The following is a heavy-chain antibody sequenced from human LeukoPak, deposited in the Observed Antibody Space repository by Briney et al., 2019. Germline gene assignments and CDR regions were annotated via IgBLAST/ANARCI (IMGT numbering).Heavy chain of an antibody. Sequence: GGSLRLSCAASGFSFRDYYMSWIRQAPGKGLEWVSFISTDSVFTNYADPVRGRFTVSRDNAKSSLYLQLNSLRAEDTAVYYCVRESHGTADQWGQGTLVTVSS. D-gene: IGHD1-1*01. CDR2: ISTDSVFT. V-gene: IGHV3-11*05. CDR1: GFSFRDYY. J-gene: IGHJ4*02. CDR3: VRESHGTADQ.